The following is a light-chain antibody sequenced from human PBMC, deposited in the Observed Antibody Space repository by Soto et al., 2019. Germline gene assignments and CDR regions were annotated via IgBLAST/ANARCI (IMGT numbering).Light chain of an antibody. CDR3: SSYTSSSTLWV. J-gene: IGLJ3*02. V-gene: IGLV2-14*01. CDR1: SSDFGDDNY. CDR2: EVS. Sequence: QSVLTQPASVSGSPGQSITVSCTGSSSDFGDDNYVSWYQQHPGKAPKLMIYEVSNRPSGVSNRFSGSKSGNTASLTISGLQAEDEADYYCSSYTSSSTLWVFGGGTKLTVL.